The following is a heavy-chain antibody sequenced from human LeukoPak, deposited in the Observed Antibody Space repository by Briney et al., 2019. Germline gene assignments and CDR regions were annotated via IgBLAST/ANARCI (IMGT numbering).Heavy chain of an antibody. CDR1: GFTFSSYA. D-gene: IGHD6-13*01. Sequence: PGGSLRLSCAASGFTFSSYAMSWVRQAPGKGLEWVSAISGSGGSTYYADSVKGRFTISRDNSKNTLYLQMNSLRAEDTAVYYCANTWWRQQLAYFDYWGQGTLVTVSS. CDR3: ANTWWRQQLAYFDY. CDR2: ISGSGGST. V-gene: IGHV3-23*01. J-gene: IGHJ4*02.